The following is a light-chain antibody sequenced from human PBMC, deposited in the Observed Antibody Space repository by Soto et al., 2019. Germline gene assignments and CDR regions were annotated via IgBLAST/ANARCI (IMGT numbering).Light chain of an antibody. J-gene: IGKJ1*01. CDR2: GAS. Sequence: EIVLTQSPGTLSLSPGERATLSCRASQSVSSSSLAWYQQKPGQAPRLLIYGASSRATGMPDRFSGSGSGTDFTLTISRLEPEDFAVYYCQQYGSSPWTFGQGTKVEIK. V-gene: IGKV3-20*01. CDR3: QQYGSSPWT. CDR1: QSVSSSS.